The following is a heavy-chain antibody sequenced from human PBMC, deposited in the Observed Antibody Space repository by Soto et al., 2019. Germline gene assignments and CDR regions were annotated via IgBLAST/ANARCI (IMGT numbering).Heavy chain of an antibody. Sequence: PGESLKISCKGSGYSFTSYWIGWVRQMPGKGLEWMGIIYPGDSDTRYSPSFQGQVTISADKSISTAYLQWSSLKAPDTAMYYCARSSVRMMPWFDPWGQGTLVTVSS. V-gene: IGHV5-51*01. CDR3: ARSSVRMMPWFDP. J-gene: IGHJ5*02. CDR1: GYSFTSYW. D-gene: IGHD3-16*01. CDR2: IYPGDSDT.